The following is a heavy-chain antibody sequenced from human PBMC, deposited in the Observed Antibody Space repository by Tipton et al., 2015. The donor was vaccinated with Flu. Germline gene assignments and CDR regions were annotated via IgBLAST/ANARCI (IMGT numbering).Heavy chain of an antibody. J-gene: IGHJ5*02. CDR2: ISAYNGNT. Sequence: QLVQSGAEVKKPGASVKVSCKASGYTFTSYGISWVRQAPGQGLEWMGWISAYNGNTNYAQKLQGRVTMATDTSTRTAYLELRSLRFDDTAVYYFAREIRSGGCLANWFDPWGQGTLVSVSS. CDR3: AREIRSGGCLANWFDP. D-gene: IGHD2-15*01. V-gene: IGHV1-18*01. CDR1: GYTFTSYG.